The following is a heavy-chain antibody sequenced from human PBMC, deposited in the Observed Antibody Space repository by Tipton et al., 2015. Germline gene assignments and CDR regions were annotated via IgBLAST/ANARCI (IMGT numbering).Heavy chain of an antibody. J-gene: IGHJ4*02. CDR3: AREVWYNDSTGYDY. CDR2: VHNRGVT. D-gene: IGHD3-22*01. V-gene: IGHV4-59*02. Sequence: TLSLTCSVSGGSVSDYYWSWIRQSPGKGLEWIGYVHNRGVTNYNPSLKSRVTMSVDTSKNQFSLHLSSVTAADTAVYYCAREVWYNDSTGYDYWGQGTLVTVSS. CDR1: GGSVSDYY.